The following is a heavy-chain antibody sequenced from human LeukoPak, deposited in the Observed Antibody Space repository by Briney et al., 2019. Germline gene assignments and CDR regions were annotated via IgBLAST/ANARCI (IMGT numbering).Heavy chain of an antibody. CDR2: LNNDGTDT. Sequence: GGSLRLSCAASGFTFSSYWMHWVRHAPGKGLFWVARLNNDGTDTYYADSVKGRFAISRDNAKNTVYLQMNSLTAEDTAVYYCARGPSENNGDVANWGQGTLVTASS. J-gene: IGHJ4*02. D-gene: IGHD1-14*01. V-gene: IGHV3-74*01. CDR3: ARGPSENNGDVAN. CDR1: GFTFSSYW.